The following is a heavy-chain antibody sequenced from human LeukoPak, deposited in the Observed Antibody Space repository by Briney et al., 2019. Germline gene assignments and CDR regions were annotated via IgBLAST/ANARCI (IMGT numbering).Heavy chain of an antibody. CDR3: ARVPGHSGFFWSGYPDP. V-gene: IGHV4-39*07. CDR1: GGSISSSSYY. J-gene: IGHJ5*02. CDR2: IYYSGST. Sequence: KPSETLSLTCTVSGGSISSSSYYWGWIRQPPGKGLEWIGSIYYSGSTYYNPSLKSRVTISVDTSKNQFSLKLSSVTAADTAVYYCARVPGHSGFFWSGYPDPWGQGTLVTVSS. D-gene: IGHD3-3*01.